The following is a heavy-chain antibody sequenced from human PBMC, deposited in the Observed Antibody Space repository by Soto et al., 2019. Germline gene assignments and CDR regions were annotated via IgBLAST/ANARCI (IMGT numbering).Heavy chain of an antibody. CDR3: ARDRIAWGSNPYYYYGMDV. V-gene: IGHV6-1*01. CDR1: GDSVSSNSAA. CDR2: TYYRSKWYN. Sequence: PSQTLSLTCAISGDSVSSNSAAWNWIRQSPSRGLEWLGRTYYRSKWYNDYAVSVKSRITINPDTSKNQFSLQLNSVTPEDTAVYYCARDRIAWGSNPYYYYGMDVWGQGTTVTVSS. J-gene: IGHJ6*02. D-gene: IGHD3-16*01.